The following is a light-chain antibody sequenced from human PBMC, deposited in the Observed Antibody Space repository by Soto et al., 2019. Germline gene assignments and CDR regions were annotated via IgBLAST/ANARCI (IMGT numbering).Light chain of an antibody. CDR1: QSINHY. CDR2: AAS. V-gene: IGKV1-39*01. J-gene: IGKJ4*01. CDR3: QQSITAPLT. Sequence: DIQMTQSPSSLSASVGDRVTITCRASQSINHYLNWYQQKSGKAPKLLIYAASSLQSGVPPRFSGSGSGTDFTLTINSLQPEDSASYFCQQSITAPLTFGGGTKVDIK.